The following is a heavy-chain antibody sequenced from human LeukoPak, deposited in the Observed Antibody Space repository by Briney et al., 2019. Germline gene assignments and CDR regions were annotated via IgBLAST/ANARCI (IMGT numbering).Heavy chain of an antibody. CDR2: IDSSGGYM. CDR3: APTGWTNYFDY. D-gene: IGHD6-19*01. J-gene: IGHJ4*02. Sequence: GGSLRLSCEASGFTFNTYSMNWARQAPGKGLEWVSSIDSSGGYMFYADSVKGRFIISRDNAKDSLYLQMNSLRAEDTAVYYCAPTGWTNYFDYWGQGTLVTVSS. CDR1: GFTFNTYS. V-gene: IGHV3-21*04.